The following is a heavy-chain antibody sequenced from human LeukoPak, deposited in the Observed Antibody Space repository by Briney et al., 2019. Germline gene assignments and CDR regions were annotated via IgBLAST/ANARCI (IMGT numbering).Heavy chain of an antibody. V-gene: IGHV4-4*02. J-gene: IGHJ1*01. D-gene: IGHD6-19*01. CDR3: ARGVGSSGPLPTEYFQH. CDR1: GGSISRSNW. Sequence: SETLSLTCAVSGGSISRSNWCIWVRQPPGKGLEWIGEIYQSGSTNYNPSLKSRVTISVDKSKNQFSLKLTSVTAADTAVYYCARGVGSSGPLPTEYFQHWGQGTLVTVSS. CDR2: IYQSGST.